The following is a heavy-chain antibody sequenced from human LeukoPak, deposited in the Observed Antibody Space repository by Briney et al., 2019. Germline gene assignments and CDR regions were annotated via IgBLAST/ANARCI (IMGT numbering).Heavy chain of an antibody. CDR1: GGSISSSSYY. Sequence: PSETLSLTCTVSGGSISSSSYYWGWIRQPPGKGLEWIGSIYYSGSTYYNPSLKSRVTISVDTSKNQFSLKLSSVTAADTAVYYCARPDGGGVPAAIMDDAFDIWGQGTMVTVSS. CDR3: ARPDGGGVPAAIMDDAFDI. V-gene: IGHV4-39*01. D-gene: IGHD2-2*02. J-gene: IGHJ3*02. CDR2: IYYSGST.